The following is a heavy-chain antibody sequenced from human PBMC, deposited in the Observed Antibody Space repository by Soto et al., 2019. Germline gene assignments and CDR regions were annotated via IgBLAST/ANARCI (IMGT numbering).Heavy chain of an antibody. D-gene: IGHD6-13*01. CDR3: VRGGIAGNWFDP. CDR1: GGSISSGGYS. V-gene: IGHV4-30-2*01. J-gene: IGHJ5*02. Sequence: PSETLSLTCAVSGGSISSGGYSWSWIRQPPGKGLEWIGYIYHSGSTYYNPSLKSRVTISVDTSKNQFSLKLTFVTAADTAVYYCVRGGIAGNWFDPWGQGTLVTVSS. CDR2: IYHSGST.